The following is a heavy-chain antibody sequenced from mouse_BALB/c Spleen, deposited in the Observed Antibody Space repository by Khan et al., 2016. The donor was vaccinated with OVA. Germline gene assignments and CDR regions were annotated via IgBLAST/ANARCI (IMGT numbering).Heavy chain of an antibody. J-gene: IGHJ3*01. CDR3: TRSGYGTFAY. V-gene: IGHV1-53*01. CDR2: INPSNGGT. Sequence: VKLLESGAELVKPGASVRLSCKASGYTFTSYYLYWVKQRPGQGLEWIGDINPSNGGTNFNEKFKSKATLTVDTSSSTAYMQLSSLTSEDSAVYYCTRSGYGTFAYWGQGTLVTVSA. CDR1: GYTFTSYY. D-gene: IGHD2-1*01.